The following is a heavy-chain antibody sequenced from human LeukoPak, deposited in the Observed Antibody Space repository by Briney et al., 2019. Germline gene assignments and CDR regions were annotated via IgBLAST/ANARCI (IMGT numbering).Heavy chain of an antibody. CDR3: ASTGTTALGWFDP. CDR2: IIPIFGTA. V-gene: IGHV1-69*13. D-gene: IGHD4-17*01. J-gene: IGHJ5*02. Sequence: ASVKVSCKASGGTFSSYAISWVRQAPGQGLEWMGGIIPIFGTANYAQKFQGRVTITADESTSTAYMELSSLRSEDTAVYYCASTGTTALGWFDPWGQGTLVTVS. CDR1: GGTFSSYA.